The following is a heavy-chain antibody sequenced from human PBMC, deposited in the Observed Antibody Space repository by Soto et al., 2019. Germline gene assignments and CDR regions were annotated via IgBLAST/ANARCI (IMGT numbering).Heavy chain of an antibody. D-gene: IGHD2-2*01. CDR3: ADLSLGYCTTTNCPPDY. J-gene: IGHJ4*02. Sequence: SVKVSCKTPGYTFTRYNIHWVRQAPGQRLEWMGGIIPVFGRVTYAQKFQGRVTITADDSTSTAYMELSRLRSDDTAIYYCADLSLGYCTTTNCPPDYWGQGTLVTVSS. V-gene: IGHV1-69*13. CDR1: GYTFTRYN. CDR2: IIPVFGRV.